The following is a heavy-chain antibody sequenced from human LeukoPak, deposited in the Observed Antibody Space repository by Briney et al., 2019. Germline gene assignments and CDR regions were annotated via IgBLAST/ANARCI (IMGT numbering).Heavy chain of an antibody. V-gene: IGHV3-23*01. CDR1: GFTFSTYA. J-gene: IGHJ5*02. CDR3: ARVVRGNSPPNWFDP. Sequence: GGSLRLSCAASGFTFSTYAMSWVRQAPGKGLEWVSGITTGGSAYYPDSVKGRFAISRDNSKNTLYLQMNSLRAEDTAVYYCARVVRGNSPPNWFDPWGQGTLVTVSS. CDR2: ITTGGSA. D-gene: IGHD4-23*01.